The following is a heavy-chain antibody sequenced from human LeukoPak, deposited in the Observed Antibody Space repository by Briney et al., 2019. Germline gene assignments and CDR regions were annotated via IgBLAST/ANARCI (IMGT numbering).Heavy chain of an antibody. Sequence: SETLSLTCSVSDVSISRYYWSWIRQPPGKGLEWIGYIYYSGSTNYNPSLKSRVTISVDPSKNQFSLKLSSVTAADTAVYFCARKTGGSGSYPPPLFDYWGQGKLVTVSS. D-gene: IGHD3-10*01. CDR1: DVSISRYY. J-gene: IGHJ4*02. V-gene: IGHV4-59*01. CDR3: ARKTGGSGSYPPPLFDY. CDR2: IYYSGST.